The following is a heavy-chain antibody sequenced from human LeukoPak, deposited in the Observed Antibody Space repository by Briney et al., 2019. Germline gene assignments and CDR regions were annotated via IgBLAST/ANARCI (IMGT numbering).Heavy chain of an antibody. Sequence: ASVKVSCKASGYTFTSYDINWVRQATGQGREWMGWMNPNSGNTGYAQKFQGRVTMTRNTSISTAYMKLSSLRSEDTAVYCCASFQRAHPWFDYWGQGTLVTVSS. CDR1: GYTFTSYD. CDR3: ASFQRAHPWFDY. J-gene: IGHJ4*02. V-gene: IGHV1-8*01. CDR2: MNPNSGNT.